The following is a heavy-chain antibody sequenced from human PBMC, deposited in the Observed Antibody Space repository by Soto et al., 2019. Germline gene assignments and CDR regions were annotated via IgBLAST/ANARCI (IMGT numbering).Heavy chain of an antibody. CDR1: GYTFTSYG. J-gene: IGHJ5*02. CDR2: INAANGDT. Sequence: ASVKVSCKASGYTFTSYGIHWVRQAPGQRLEWMGWINAANGDTKYSPKFQRRVTITRDTSASTAYVELSRLRYEDTAVDYCVRWNVSATGIVLCDLCGQGTLVTVHS. CDR3: VRWNVSATGIVLCDL. D-gene: IGHD6-13*01. V-gene: IGHV1-3*01.